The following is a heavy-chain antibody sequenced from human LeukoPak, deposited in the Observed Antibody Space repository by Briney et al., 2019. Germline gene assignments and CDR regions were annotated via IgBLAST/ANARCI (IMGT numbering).Heavy chain of an antibody. D-gene: IGHD3-16*01. V-gene: IGHV3-7*05. J-gene: IGHJ4*02. CDR1: GFTFSSYW. Sequence: AGGCLRLSCAASGFTFSSYWMHWVRQAPGKGLEWVANIKLDGTEKYYVDSVKGRFTISRDNAKNSLYLQMNSLRAEDTAVYYCASDRFYFGVWGQGTLVTV. CDR3: ASDRFYFGV. CDR2: IKLDGTEK.